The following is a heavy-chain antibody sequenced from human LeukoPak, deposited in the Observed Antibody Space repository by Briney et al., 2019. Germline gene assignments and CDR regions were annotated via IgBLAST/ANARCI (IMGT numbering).Heavy chain of an antibody. D-gene: IGHD3-16*01. V-gene: IGHV4-39*07. CDR2: LSYSGSN. J-gene: IGHJ4*02. CDR1: SGSITSGRYY. Sequence: SETLSLTCIVSSGSITSGRYYWGWVRQPPGKGLEWLGSLSYSGSNDSNPSLKSRLTISGDTSKNHFSLRLSSVTAADTAVYYCVRESPLGSWGSFLFDSWGQGALVTVSS. CDR3: VRESPLGSWGSFLFDS.